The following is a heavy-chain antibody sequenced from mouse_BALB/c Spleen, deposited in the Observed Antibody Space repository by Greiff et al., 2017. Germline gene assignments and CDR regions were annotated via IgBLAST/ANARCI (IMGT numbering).Heavy chain of an antibody. V-gene: IGHV1-81*01. D-gene: IGHD2-14*01. Sequence: VQLQQSGPELVKPGASVKMSCKASGYTFTDYVISWVKQRTGQGLEWIGEIYPGSGSTYYNEKFKGKATLTADKSSNTAYMQLSSLTSEDSAVYFCARSSYYRYDGAWFAYWGQGTLVTVSA. CDR3: ARSSYYRYDGAWFAY. CDR2: IYPGSGST. CDR1: GYTFTDYV. J-gene: IGHJ3*01.